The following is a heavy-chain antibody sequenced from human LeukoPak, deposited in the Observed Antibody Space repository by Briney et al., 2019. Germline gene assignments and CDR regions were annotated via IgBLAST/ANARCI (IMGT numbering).Heavy chain of an antibody. V-gene: IGHV1-18*01. J-gene: IGHJ4*02. Sequence: ASVKVSCKASGYTFTSDGISWVRQAPGQGLEWMGWISAYNGNTNYAQKLQGRVTMTTDTSTSTAYMELRSLRSDDTAVYYCATMYYYDSSGYYPFDYWGQGTLVTVSS. CDR1: GYTFTSDG. CDR2: ISAYNGNT. CDR3: ATMYYYDSSGYYPFDY. D-gene: IGHD3-22*01.